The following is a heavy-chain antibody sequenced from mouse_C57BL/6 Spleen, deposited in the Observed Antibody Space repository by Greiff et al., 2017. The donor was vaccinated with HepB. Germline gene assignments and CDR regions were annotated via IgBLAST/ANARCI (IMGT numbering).Heavy chain of an antibody. Sequence: QVQLQQPGAELVKPGASVKLSCKASGYTFTSYWMHWVKQRPGRGLEWIGRIDPNSGGTKYNEKFKSKATLTVDKPSSTAYRQLSSLTSEDSAVYYCDRQDYYGSSYHLYWYFDVWGTGTTVTVSS. D-gene: IGHD1-1*01. CDR2: IDPNSGGT. J-gene: IGHJ1*03. V-gene: IGHV1-72*01. CDR3: DRQDYYGSSYHLYWYFDV. CDR1: GYTFTSYW.